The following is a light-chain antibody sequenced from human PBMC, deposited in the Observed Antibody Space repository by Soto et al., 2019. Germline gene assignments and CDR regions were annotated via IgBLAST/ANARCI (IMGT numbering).Light chain of an antibody. V-gene: IGKV1-5*01. Sequence: DIQMTQSPSTLSASVGDRVTITCRASQSISTWLAWYQQKPGKAPKLLIYDASTLESGVPSRFYGGGSGTESTLTISSLQPDDFATYYCQQYNSYSITFGQGTRLESK. J-gene: IGKJ5*01. CDR3: QQYNSYSIT. CDR1: QSISTW. CDR2: DAS.